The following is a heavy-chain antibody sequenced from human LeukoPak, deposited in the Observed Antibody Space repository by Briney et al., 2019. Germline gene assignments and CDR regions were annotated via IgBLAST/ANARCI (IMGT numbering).Heavy chain of an antibody. CDR1: GFTFSSYG. CDR2: IWYDGSNK. V-gene: IGHV3-30*02. D-gene: IGHD3-10*01. J-gene: IGHJ1*01. CDR3: AKDGTVLPPFQH. Sequence: GGSLRLSCAASGFTFSSYGMHWARQAPGKGLEWVAVIWYDGSNKYYADSVKGRFTISRDNSKNTLYLQMNSLRAEDTAVYYCAKDGTVLPPFQHWGQGTLVTVSS.